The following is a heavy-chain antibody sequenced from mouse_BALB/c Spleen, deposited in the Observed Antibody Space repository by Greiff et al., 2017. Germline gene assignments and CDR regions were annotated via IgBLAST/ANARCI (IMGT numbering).Heavy chain of an antibody. Sequence: QVQLKESGAELAKPGASVKMSCKASGYTFTSYWMHWVKQRPGQGLEWIGYINPSTGYTEYNQKFKDKATLTADKSSSTAYMQLSSLTSEDSAVYYCAIRGAVYAMDYWGQGTSVTVSS. J-gene: IGHJ4*01. CDR2: INPSTGYT. V-gene: IGHV1-7*01. CDR3: AIRGAVYAMDY. CDR1: GYTFTSYW.